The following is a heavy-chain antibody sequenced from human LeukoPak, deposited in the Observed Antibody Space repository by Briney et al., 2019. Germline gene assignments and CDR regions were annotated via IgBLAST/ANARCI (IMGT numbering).Heavy chain of an antibody. J-gene: IGHJ5*02. D-gene: IGHD6-13*01. V-gene: IGHV1-18*01. CDR1: GYTFTSYG. CDR3: ARETVAAAGTPGWFDP. CDR2: ISAYNGNT. Sequence: ASVKVSCKASGYTFTSYGISWVRRAPGQGLEWMGWISAYNGNTNYAQKLQGRVTMTTDTSTSTAYMELRSLRSDDTAVYYCARETVAAAGTPGWFDPWGQGTLVTVSS.